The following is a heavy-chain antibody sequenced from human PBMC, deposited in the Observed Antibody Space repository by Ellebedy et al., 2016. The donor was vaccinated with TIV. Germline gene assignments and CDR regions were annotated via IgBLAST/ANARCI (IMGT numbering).Heavy chain of an antibody. CDR2: IWYDGSNK. V-gene: IGHV3-33*08. J-gene: IGHJ4*02. CDR3: VRGTGFVLHS. Sequence: GESLKISCAASGFTFRSYLMTWVRQAPGKGLEWVAVIWYDGSNKYYADLVKGRFTISRDNAKNSLYLQMNSLRAEDTAIYYCVRGTGFVLHSWGQGTLVTVSS. CDR1: GFTFRSYL. D-gene: IGHD6-19*01.